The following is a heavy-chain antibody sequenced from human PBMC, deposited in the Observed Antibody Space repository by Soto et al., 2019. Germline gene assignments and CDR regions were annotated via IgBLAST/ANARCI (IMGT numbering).Heavy chain of an antibody. Sequence: ASVKVSCKASGYTFTSYGISWVRQAPGQGLEWMGWISAYNGNTNYAQKLQGRVTMTTDTSTSTAYMELRSLRSDDTAVYYCARDLGFLEWLLSSGHSLDYWGQGTLVTVSS. CDR1: GYTFTSYG. J-gene: IGHJ4*02. CDR3: ARDLGFLEWLLSSGHSLDY. D-gene: IGHD3-3*01. CDR2: ISAYNGNT. V-gene: IGHV1-18*01.